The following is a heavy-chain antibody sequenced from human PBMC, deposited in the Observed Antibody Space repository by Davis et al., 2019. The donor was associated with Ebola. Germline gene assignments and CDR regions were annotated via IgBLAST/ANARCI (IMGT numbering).Heavy chain of an antibody. D-gene: IGHD3-3*01. Sequence: ASVKVSCKASGGTFSSYAISWVRQAPGQGLEWMGWISAYNGNTNYAQKLQGRVTMTTDTSTRTAYMELRSLRSDDTAVYYCARDYLRFLEWLPDYFDNWGRGTLVTVSS. V-gene: IGHV1-18*01. CDR1: GGTFSSYA. J-gene: IGHJ4*02. CDR2: ISAYNGNT. CDR3: ARDYLRFLEWLPDYFDN.